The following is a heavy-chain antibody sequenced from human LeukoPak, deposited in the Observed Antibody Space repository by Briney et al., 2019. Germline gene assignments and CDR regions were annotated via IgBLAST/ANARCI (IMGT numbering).Heavy chain of an antibody. Sequence: SETLSLTCTVSGGSISSSSYYWGWIRQPPGKGLEWIGSIYYTGSTFYNPSLKSRVTMSLDALKNQFTLKVTSVTATDTAVYYCARLVSYDVLTENFYKYHMDVWGKGTTVTVSS. CDR3: ARLVSYDVLTENFYKYHMDV. V-gene: IGHV4-39*01. CDR2: IYYTGST. J-gene: IGHJ6*03. CDR1: GGSISSSSYY. D-gene: IGHD3-9*01.